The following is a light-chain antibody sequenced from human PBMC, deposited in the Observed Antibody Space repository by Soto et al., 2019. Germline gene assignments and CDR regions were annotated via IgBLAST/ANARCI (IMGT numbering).Light chain of an antibody. J-gene: IGLJ1*01. V-gene: IGLV2-14*03. Sequence: QSALTQPASVSGSPGQSITISCTGTISDVGGYNFVSWYQQYPGKAPKLMICDVSNRPSGVSNRFSGPKSGNTASLTISGLQAEDEADYYCSSFTGSNYVFGTGTKLTVL. CDR3: SSFTGSNYV. CDR2: DVS. CDR1: ISDVGGYNF.